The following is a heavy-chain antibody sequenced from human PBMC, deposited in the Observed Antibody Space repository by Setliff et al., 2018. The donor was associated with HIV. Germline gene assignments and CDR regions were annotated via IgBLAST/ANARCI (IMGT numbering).Heavy chain of an antibody. D-gene: IGHD6-19*01. CDR2: INPAGNTT. CDR3: AKYIPGPAINSGRIKNWFDP. CDR1: GYTFTSDY. J-gene: IGHJ5*02. V-gene: IGHV1-46*01. Sequence: GASVKVSCKASGYTFTSDYIHWVRQAPGQGLEWMGIINPAGNTTGYAQKFQGRLTMTRDTSTNTGYMELSSLRSEDTAVYYCAKYIPGPAINSGRIKNWFDPWGEGTLVTVSS.